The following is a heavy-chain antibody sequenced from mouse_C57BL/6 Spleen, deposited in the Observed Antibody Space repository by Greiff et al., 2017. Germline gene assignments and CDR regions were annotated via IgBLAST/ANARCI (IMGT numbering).Heavy chain of an antibody. CDR1: GYTFTSYW. J-gene: IGHJ4*01. V-gene: IGHV1-59*01. D-gene: IGHD2-3*01. CDR3: ARGVTSMDD. CDR2: IDPSDSYT. Sequence: VQLQQPGAELVRPGTSVKLSCKASGYTFTSYWMHWVKQRPGQGLEWIGVIDPSDSYTNYNQKFKGKATLTVDTSSSTAYMQLSRLTSEDSAVYYCARGVTSMDDWGQGTSVTVSS.